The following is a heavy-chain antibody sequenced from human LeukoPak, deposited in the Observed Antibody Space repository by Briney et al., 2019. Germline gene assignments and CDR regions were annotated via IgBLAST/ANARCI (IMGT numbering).Heavy chain of an antibody. CDR3: ARDLLFTAN. D-gene: IGHD5-18*01. CDR1: RFTFSSYW. Sequence: GGSLRLSCAASRFTFSSYWMSWVRQAPGKGLEWVANIKQDGSEKYYVDSVKGRFTISRDNAKNSLYLQMNGLRAGDTAVYYCARDLLFTANWGQGTLVTVSS. V-gene: IGHV3-7*01. CDR2: IKQDGSEK. J-gene: IGHJ4*02.